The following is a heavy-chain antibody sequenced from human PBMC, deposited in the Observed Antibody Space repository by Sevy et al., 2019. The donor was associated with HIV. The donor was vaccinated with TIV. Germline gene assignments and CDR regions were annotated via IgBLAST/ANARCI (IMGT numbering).Heavy chain of an antibody. V-gene: IGHV4-30-4*01. CDR2: IYYSGST. J-gene: IGHJ5*02. CDR3: AGEARYDYVWGSYRQGFDP. D-gene: IGHD3-16*02. CDR1: GGSISSGDYY. Sequence: SETLSLTCTVSGGSISSGDYYWSWIRQPPGKGLEWIGYIYYSGSTYYNPSLKSRVTISVDTSKNQFSLKLGSVTAADTAVYYCAGEARYDYVWGSYRQGFDPWGQGTLVTVSS.